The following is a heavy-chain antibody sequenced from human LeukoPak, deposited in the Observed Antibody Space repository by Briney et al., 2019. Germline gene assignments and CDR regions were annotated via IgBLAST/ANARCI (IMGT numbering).Heavy chain of an antibody. V-gene: IGHV3-30*18. D-gene: IGHD1-26*01. CDR1: GFTFSSYG. CDR3: AKASYSGSYYEFAYFDY. CDR2: ISYDGSNK. Sequence: GRSLRLSCAASGFTFSSYGMHWVRQAPGKGLEWVAVISYDGSNKYYADSVKGRFTISSDNSKNTLYLQMNSLRAEDTAVYYCAKASYSGSYYEFAYFDYWGQGTLVTVSS. J-gene: IGHJ4*02.